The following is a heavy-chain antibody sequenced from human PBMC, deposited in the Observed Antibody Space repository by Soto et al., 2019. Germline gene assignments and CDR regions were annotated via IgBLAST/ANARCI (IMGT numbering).Heavy chain of an antibody. J-gene: IGHJ3*02. CDR2: ITPYNDNT. D-gene: IGHD2-15*01. V-gene: IGHV1-18*01. Sequence: QVQLVQSGAEVKRPGASVKVSCKASGYTFTSYGISWVRQAPGQGLEWMGWITPYNDNTIYAQKFQGRVSVTTDTSACTAYMEVRGLRSDDTAVYYCAKKGYCSGGSCQVNDAFDIWGQGTMVTVS. CDR1: GYTFTSYG. CDR3: AKKGYCSGGSCQVNDAFDI.